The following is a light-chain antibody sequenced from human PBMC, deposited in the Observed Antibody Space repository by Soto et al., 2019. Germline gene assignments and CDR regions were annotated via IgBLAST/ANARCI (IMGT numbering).Light chain of an antibody. CDR3: SSFTGTSYV. CDR1: SSDVGGNNY. J-gene: IGLJ1*01. V-gene: IGLV2-14*01. CDR2: DVS. Sequence: LTRPANVCRSPGKSSNIHCTGASSDVGGNNYVSWYQQYPGKAPKLMVCDVSNRPSGVSNRFSGSKSGNTASLTISGLQAEDEADYYCSSFTGTSYVFGTGTKVTVL.